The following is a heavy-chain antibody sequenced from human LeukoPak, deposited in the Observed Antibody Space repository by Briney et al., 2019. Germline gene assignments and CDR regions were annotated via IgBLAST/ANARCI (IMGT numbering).Heavy chain of an antibody. Sequence: GGSLRLSCAASGFTVSSNYMGWVRQAPGKGLEWVSVIYSGGSTYYADSVKGRFTISRDNSKNTLYLQMNSLRAEDTAVYYCAKGNTMIVVVYYFDYWGQGTLVTVSS. CDR2: IYSGGST. CDR1: GFTVSSNY. CDR3: AKGNTMIVVVYYFDY. D-gene: IGHD3-22*01. V-gene: IGHV3-53*01. J-gene: IGHJ4*02.